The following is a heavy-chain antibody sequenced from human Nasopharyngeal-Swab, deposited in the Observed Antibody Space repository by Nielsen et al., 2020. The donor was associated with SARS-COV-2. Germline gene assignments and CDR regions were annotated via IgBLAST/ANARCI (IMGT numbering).Heavy chain of an antibody. Sequence: GSLRLSCKGSGYRFTSYWIGWVRQMPGKGLEWMGIIYPGDSDTRYSPSFQGQVTISADKSISTAYLQWSSLKASDTAMYYCARHEVHYYDSSGYSYYFDYWGQGTLVTVSS. CDR3: ARHEVHYYDSSGYSYYFDY. CDR1: GYRFTSYW. V-gene: IGHV5-51*01. CDR2: IYPGDSDT. D-gene: IGHD3-22*01. J-gene: IGHJ4*02.